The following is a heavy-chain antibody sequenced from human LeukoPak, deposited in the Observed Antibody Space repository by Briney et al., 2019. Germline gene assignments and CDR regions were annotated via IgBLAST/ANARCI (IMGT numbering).Heavy chain of an antibody. CDR1: GDSISTYH. CDR2: MQSTGNS. Sequence: SETLSLTCTVSGDSISTYHWNWIRKPPGRGLEWIGYMQSTGNSNYNPSLKNRVNIFVDMSKNHFVLNLRSVTAADTAVYYCARDKRHSYGRYFDPWGQGMLVTVSS. D-gene: IGHD5-18*01. CDR3: ARDKRHSYGRYFDP. V-gene: IGHV4-59*01. J-gene: IGHJ4*02.